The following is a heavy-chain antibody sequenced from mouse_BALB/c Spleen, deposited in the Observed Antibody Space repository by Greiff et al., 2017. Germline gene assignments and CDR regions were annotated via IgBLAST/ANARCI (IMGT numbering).Heavy chain of an antibody. Sequence: VQLKQSGPELVKPGASVKIPCKASGYTFTDYNMDWVKQSHGKSLEWIGDINPNNGGTIYNQKFKGKATLTVDKSSSTAYMELRSLTSEDTAVYYCARRVYGNYVSFAYWGQGTLVTVSA. J-gene: IGHJ3*01. CDR3: ARRVYGNYVSFAY. CDR2: INPNNGGT. D-gene: IGHD2-1*01. CDR1: GYTFTDYN. V-gene: IGHV1-18*01.